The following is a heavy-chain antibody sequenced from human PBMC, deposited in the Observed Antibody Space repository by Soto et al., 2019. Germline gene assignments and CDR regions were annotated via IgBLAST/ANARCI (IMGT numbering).Heavy chain of an antibody. CDR2: IIPILGIA. CDR1: GGTFSSYT. Sequence: QVQLVQSGAEVKKPGSSVKVSCKASGGTFSSYTISWVRQAPGQGLEWMGRIIPILGIANYAQKFQGRVTITADKSTSTAYMELSSLRSEDTAVYYCATNGWYYYDSSGYLLDYWGQGTLVTVSS. D-gene: IGHD3-22*01. CDR3: ATNGWYYYDSSGYLLDY. J-gene: IGHJ4*02. V-gene: IGHV1-69*02.